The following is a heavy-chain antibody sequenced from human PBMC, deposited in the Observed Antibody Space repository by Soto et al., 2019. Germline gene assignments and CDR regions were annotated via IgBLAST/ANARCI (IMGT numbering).Heavy chain of an antibody. D-gene: IGHD3-3*01. J-gene: IGHJ4*02. CDR1: GFTFSNYG. Sequence: GGSLRLSCAASGFTFSNYGMSWVRQAPGKGLEWVSVIGGSGGITYYADSVKGRFTISRDNSKNMLYLQMNSLRAEDTAVYYCAKDPLPFLEWLLNYLDYWGQGTLVNVSS. V-gene: IGHV3-23*01. CDR2: IGGSGGIT. CDR3: AKDPLPFLEWLLNYLDY.